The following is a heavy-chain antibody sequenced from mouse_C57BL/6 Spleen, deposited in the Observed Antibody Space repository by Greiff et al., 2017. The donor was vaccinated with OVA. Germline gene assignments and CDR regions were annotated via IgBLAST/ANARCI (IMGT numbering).Heavy chain of an antibody. CDR1: GYTFTSYW. CDR2: INPSSGYT. Sequence: VQLQQSGAELAKPGASVKLSCKASGYTFTSYWMHWVKQRPGQGLEWIGYINPSSGYTKYNQKFKDKATLTADKSSSTAYMQLSSLTYEDTAVYYCSTSNPDWFDYWGQGTTLTVSS. V-gene: IGHV1-7*01. J-gene: IGHJ2*01. CDR3: STSNPDWFDY. D-gene: IGHD2-5*01.